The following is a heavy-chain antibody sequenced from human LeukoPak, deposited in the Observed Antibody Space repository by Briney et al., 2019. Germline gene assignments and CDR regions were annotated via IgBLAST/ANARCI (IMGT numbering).Heavy chain of an antibody. J-gene: IGHJ4*02. V-gene: IGHV3-7*01. Sequence: TGGSLRLSCEASGFTFSSYWMSWVRQVPGKGLEWVANIKQRGSETYYADSVKGRFIISRDNAKRSLFIQMNSPTGDDTAVYYCARGSNITSRPVYFHDYWGQGALVTVSS. CDR1: GFTFSSYW. CDR3: ARGSNITSRPVYFHDY. CDR2: IKQRGSET. D-gene: IGHD6-6*01.